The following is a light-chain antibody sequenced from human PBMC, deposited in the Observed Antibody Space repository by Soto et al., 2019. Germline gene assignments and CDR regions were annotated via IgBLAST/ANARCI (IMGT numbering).Light chain of an antibody. J-gene: IGKJ1*01. CDR1: QDISNY. CDR3: QQYHNYPWT. Sequence: DIQMTQSPSSLSASVGDRFTITCQASQDISNYLNWYQQKPGKAPKLLIYDASNLETGVPSRFSGSGSGTDFTFTISSLQPEDIATYYCQQYHNYPWTFGQGTKVDIK. CDR2: DAS. V-gene: IGKV1-33*01.